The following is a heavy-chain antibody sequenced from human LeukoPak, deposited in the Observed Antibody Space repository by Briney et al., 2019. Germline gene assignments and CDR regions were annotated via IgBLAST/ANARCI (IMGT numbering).Heavy chain of an antibody. V-gene: IGHV5-51*01. D-gene: IGHD3-3*01. Sequence: GESLKISCKGSGYSFTSYWIGWVRQMPGKGLEWMGIIYPGDSDTRYSPSFQGQVTISADKSISTAYLQWSSLKASDTAMYYCARRKNLLWSGYDYYYYYGMDVWGQGTTVTVSS. CDR3: ARRKNLLWSGYDYYYYYGMDV. J-gene: IGHJ6*02. CDR2: IYPGDSDT. CDR1: GYSFTSYW.